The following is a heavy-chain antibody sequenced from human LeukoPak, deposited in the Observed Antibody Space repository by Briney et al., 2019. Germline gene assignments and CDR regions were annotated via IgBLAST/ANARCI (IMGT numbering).Heavy chain of an antibody. Sequence: ASVKVSCKASGYTFTSYDINWVRQATGQGLEWMGWMNPNSGNTGYAQKFQGRVTITRNTSISTAYMELSSLRSEDTAVYYCARINSGSYFYYYYYMDVWGKGTTVTVSS. J-gene: IGHJ6*03. D-gene: IGHD1-26*01. CDR3: ARINSGSYFYYYYYMDV. V-gene: IGHV1-8*03. CDR2: MNPNSGNT. CDR1: GYTFTSYD.